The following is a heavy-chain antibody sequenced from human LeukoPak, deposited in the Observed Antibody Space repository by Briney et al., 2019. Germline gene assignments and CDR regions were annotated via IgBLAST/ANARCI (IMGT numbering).Heavy chain of an antibody. CDR3: AKEDAGSYSNYFDY. Sequence: GGSLRLSCAASGFTFSSYAMSWVRQAPGKGLEWVSAISGSGIRTFYADSVKGRFTISRDNSKNTLYLQMNSLRPEDTAVYYCAKEDAGSYSNYFDYWGQGTLVTVSS. V-gene: IGHV3-23*01. D-gene: IGHD1-26*01. CDR1: GFTFSSYA. CDR2: ISGSGIRT. J-gene: IGHJ4*02.